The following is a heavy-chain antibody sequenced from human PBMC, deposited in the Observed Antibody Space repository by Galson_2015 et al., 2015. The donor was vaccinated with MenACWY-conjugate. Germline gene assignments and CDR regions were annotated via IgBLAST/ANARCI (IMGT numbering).Heavy chain of an antibody. CDR1: GFTFSSYN. J-gene: IGHJ4*02. D-gene: IGHD4-23*01. V-gene: IGHV3-21*04. CDR3: AKDRTTVVTGFDY. CDR2: ISSISSYT. Sequence: SLRLSCAASGFTFSSYNMNWVRQAPGKGLEWVSCISSISSYTHYADSVRGRFTISRDDAENTLYLQMDSLRAEDTAVYYCAKDRTTVVTGFDYWGQGTPVTVSS.